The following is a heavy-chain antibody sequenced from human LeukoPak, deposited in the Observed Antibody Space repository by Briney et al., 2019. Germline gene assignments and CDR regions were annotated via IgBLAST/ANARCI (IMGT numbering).Heavy chain of an antibody. Sequence: ASVKVSCKASGYTFTTYHMHWVRQAPGQGLEWMGVIKPSDGDIGFAHKFQGRISMTRDMSTSTVYLELSSLRSEDTAMYYCARDGSHFGDYEYWGQGTLVIVSS. CDR3: ARDGSHFGDYEY. CDR1: GYTFTTYH. CDR2: IKPSDGDI. D-gene: IGHD4-17*01. J-gene: IGHJ4*02. V-gene: IGHV1-46*01.